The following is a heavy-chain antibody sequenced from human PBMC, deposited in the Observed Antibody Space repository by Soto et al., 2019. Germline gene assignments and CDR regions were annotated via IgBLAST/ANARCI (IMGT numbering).Heavy chain of an antibody. CDR3: ARLMVKGYYGMDV. Sequence: PSETLSLTCTVYGGSISSYYWSWIRQPPGKGLEWIGYIYYSGSTNYNPSLKSRVTISVDTSKNQFSLKLSSVTAADTAVYYCARLMVKGYYGMDVWGQGTTVTVSS. J-gene: IGHJ6*02. V-gene: IGHV4-59*01. CDR1: GGSISSYY. CDR2: IYYSGST. D-gene: IGHD5-18*01.